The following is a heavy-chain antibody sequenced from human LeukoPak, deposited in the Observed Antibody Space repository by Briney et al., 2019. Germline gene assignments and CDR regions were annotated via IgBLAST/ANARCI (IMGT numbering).Heavy chain of an antibody. J-gene: IGHJ4*02. CDR2: IYYSGST. CDR3: AISLTGAAAASYYFDY. CDR1: GDSISTSNSY. Sequence: SETLSLTCTVSGDSISTSNSYWGWIRQPPGTGLEWIGSIYYSGSTYYNPSLKSRVTISVDTSKNQFSLRLSSVTAADTAVYYCAISLTGAAAASYYFDYWGQGTLVTVSS. V-gene: IGHV4-39*07. D-gene: IGHD6-13*01.